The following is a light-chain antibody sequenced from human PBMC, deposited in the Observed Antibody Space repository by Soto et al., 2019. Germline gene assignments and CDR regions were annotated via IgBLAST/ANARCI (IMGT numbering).Light chain of an antibody. CDR2: GAS. J-gene: IGKJ1*01. CDR3: QQYNNWT. CDR1: QSVSSN. Sequence: EIVMTQSPATLSVSPGERATLSCRASQSVSSNLAWYQQKPGQAPMLLIYGASTRATGIPARFSGSGSGTEFTLTISSLQSEDFAVYYCQQYNNWTFGQGTKVDIK. V-gene: IGKV3D-15*01.